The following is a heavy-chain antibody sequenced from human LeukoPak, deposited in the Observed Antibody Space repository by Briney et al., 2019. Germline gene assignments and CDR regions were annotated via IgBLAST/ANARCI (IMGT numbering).Heavy chain of an antibody. D-gene: IGHD6-13*01. CDR1: GFTFSTYN. Sequence: GSLRLSCAASGFTFSTYNMNWVRQAPGKGLEWIGEINHSGSTNYNPSLKSRVTMSVDTSKSQFSLKLSSVTAADTAVYYCARVGSWYYFDYWGQGTLVTVSS. CDR2: INHSGST. J-gene: IGHJ4*02. V-gene: IGHV4-34*01. CDR3: ARVGSWYYFDY.